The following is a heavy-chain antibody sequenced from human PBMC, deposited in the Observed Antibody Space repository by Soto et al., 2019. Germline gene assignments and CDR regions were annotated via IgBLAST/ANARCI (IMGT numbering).Heavy chain of an antibody. CDR2: ISTGSEYI. CDR1: GFTFSSYN. CDR3: TRDRKLIQDWFDP. V-gene: IGHV3-21*06. Sequence: GGSLRLSCAASGFTFSSYNMNWVRQAPGKGLEWVSFISTGSEYIYYADSVKGRFNISRDNAKNSLYLQMNSLRAEETAVYYCTRDRKLIQDWFDPWGQGTLVTVSS. D-gene: IGHD2-15*01. J-gene: IGHJ5*02.